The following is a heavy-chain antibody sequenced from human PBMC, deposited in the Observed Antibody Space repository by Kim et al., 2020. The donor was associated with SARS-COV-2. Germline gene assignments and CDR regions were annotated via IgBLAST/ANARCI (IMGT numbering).Heavy chain of an antibody. J-gene: IGHJ4*02. CDR2: ISYGGANR. D-gene: IGHD2-15*01. CDR1: GFSFRSYG. V-gene: IGHV3-30*03. Sequence: GGSLRLSCSASGFSFRSYGMHWVRQAPGKGLEWVSIISYGGANRYYADSVRGRFTVSRDNSKNTVFLQMSSLGTDDTAVYYCVRGAAVTLTSTELYYFDHWGQGILVTVSS. CDR3: VRGAAVTLTSTELYYFDH.